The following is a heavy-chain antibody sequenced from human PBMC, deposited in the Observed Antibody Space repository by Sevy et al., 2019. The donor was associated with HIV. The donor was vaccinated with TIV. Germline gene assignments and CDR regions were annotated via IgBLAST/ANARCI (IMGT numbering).Heavy chain of an antibody. V-gene: IGHV3-23*01. CDR2: ISGSGGRT. J-gene: IGHJ4*02. CDR3: AKAVYASKGVVTNGFDY. Sequence: GGSLRLSCAASGFTFGTYAMSWVRQAPGKGLEWVSTISGSGGRTYYADSVKGRFTITRDNSMNTLYLQMYSLRAEDTAVYYCAKAVYASKGVVTNGFDYWGQGTLVTVSS. CDR1: GFTFGTYA. D-gene: IGHD3-3*01.